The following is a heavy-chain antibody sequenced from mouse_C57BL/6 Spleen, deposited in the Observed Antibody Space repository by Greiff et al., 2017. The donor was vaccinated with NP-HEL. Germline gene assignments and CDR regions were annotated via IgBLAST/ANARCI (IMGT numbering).Heavy chain of an antibody. Sequence: ESGPGLVKPSPSLSLSCSVTGYSITSGYYWNWIRQFPGNQLEWVGYIRYDGSTNYNPSLKNRISITRDTSKNQFFLKLNSVTTEDTATYYCASNCDYWGQGTTLTVSS. CDR2: IRYDGST. V-gene: IGHV3-6*01. CDR1: GYSITSGYY. CDR3: ASNCDY. J-gene: IGHJ2*01.